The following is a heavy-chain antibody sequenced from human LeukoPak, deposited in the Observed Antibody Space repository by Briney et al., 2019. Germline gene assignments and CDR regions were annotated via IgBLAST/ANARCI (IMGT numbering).Heavy chain of an antibody. Sequence: ASVKVSCKASGGTFSSYAISWVRQAPGQGLEWMGGIIPIFGTANYAQKFQGRVTITTDESTSTAYMELSSLRSEDTAVYYCARDQGGLCSSTSCYSWFDPWGQRTLVTVSS. CDR1: GGTFSSYA. V-gene: IGHV1-69*05. CDR2: IIPIFGTA. CDR3: ARDQGGLCSSTSCYSWFDP. J-gene: IGHJ5*02. D-gene: IGHD2-2*02.